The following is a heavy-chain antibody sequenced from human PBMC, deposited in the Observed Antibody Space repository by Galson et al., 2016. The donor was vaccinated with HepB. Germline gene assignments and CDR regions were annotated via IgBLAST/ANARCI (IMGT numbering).Heavy chain of an antibody. V-gene: IGHV1-18*01. CDR2: ISTYNGNT. D-gene: IGHD3-10*01. CDR3: ARDRVMVRGVIGY. Sequence: SVKVSCKASGYTFTNYGINWVRQAPGQRLEWMGWISTYNGNTNYAQKFQDRVTMTTDTSTSTIFMALTNLTSDDKAVYYCARDRVMVRGVIGYWGQGTLVTVSS. J-gene: IGHJ4*02. CDR1: GYTFTNYG.